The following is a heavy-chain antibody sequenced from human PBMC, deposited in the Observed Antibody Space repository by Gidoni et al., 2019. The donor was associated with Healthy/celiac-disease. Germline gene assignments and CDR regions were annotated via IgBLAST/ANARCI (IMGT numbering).Heavy chain of an antibody. D-gene: IGHD6-19*01. J-gene: IGHJ4*02. CDR3: AKDRLSFPWLGHFDY. CDR1: GFTFSSYA. V-gene: IGHV3-23*01. CDR2: ISGSGGST. Sequence: EVQLLESGGGLVQPGGSLRLSCAASGFTFSSYAMSWVRQAPGKGLEWVSAISGSGGSTYYAESVKGRFTISRDNSKNTLYLQMNSLRAEDTAVYYCAKDRLSFPWLGHFDYWGQGTLVTVSS.